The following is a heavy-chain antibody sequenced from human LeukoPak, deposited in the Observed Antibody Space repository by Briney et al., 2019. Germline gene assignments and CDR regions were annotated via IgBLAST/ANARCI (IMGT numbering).Heavy chain of an antibody. V-gene: IGHV3-23*01. D-gene: IGHD3-22*01. CDR3: AKGGSSGYYSNGAFDI. CDR2: ISGSGGST. CDR1: GFTFSNYA. J-gene: IGHJ3*02. Sequence: TGGSLRLSCAASGFTFSNYAMNWVRQAPGKGLEWVSAISGSGGSTYYADSVKGRFTISRDNSKNTLYLQMNSLRAEDTALYYCAKGGSSGYYSNGAFDIWGQGTMVTVSS.